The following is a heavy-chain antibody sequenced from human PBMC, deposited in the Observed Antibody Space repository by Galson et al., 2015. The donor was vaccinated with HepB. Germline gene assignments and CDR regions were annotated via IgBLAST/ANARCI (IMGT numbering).Heavy chain of an antibody. CDR2: INTGGTT. J-gene: IGHJ5*02. CDR3: ARARSLPSSWFDP. V-gene: IGHV4-4*07. D-gene: IGHD2-15*01. CDR1: GDSMSSYSMSDYY. Sequence: ETLSLTCTVSGDSMSSYSMSDYYWTWIRQPAGKGLEWIGRINTGGTTIYNPSLRSRLTMSIDTSKNHFSLRLTSVTAADTAVYYCARARSLPSSWFDPWGPGTLVTISS.